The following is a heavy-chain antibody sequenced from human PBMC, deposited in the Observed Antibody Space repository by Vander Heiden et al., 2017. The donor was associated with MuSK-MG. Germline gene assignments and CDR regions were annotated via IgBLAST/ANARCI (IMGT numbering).Heavy chain of an antibody. CDR3: TTGLWRDYFDY. CDR1: GFNFSNAW. V-gene: IGHV3-15*01. Sequence: EVQLVESGGGLVKPGGSLRLSCAASGFNFSNAWMGWVRQAPGKCLEWVGRIKSKTDGGTTDYAAPVKGRFTISIDDSKNTLYLQMNSLKTEDTAVYYCTTGLWRDYFDYWGQGTLVTVSS. J-gene: IGHJ4*02. CDR2: IKSKTDGGTT. D-gene: IGHD2-21*01.